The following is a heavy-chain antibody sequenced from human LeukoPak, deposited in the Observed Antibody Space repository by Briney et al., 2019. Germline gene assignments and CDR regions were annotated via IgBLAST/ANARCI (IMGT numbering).Heavy chain of an antibody. V-gene: IGHV4-30-4*07. CDR1: GGSISSGGYS. Sequence: SETLSLTCVVSGGSISSGGYSWTWIRQPPGRGLEWIGHIYYSGNTYYNPSLKSRVTISVDTSKNQFSLKLSSMTAADTAVYFCARGSSSWMDYYMDVWGKGTTVTVSS. CDR3: ARGSSSWMDYYMDV. CDR2: IYYSGNT. D-gene: IGHD6-13*01. J-gene: IGHJ6*03.